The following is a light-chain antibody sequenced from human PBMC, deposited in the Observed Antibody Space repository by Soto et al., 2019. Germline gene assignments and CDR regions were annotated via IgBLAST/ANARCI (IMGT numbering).Light chain of an antibody. V-gene: IGKV3-20*01. Sequence: EIVLTQSPGTLSLSPGERATLSCRASQSVRSNFLAWYQQKPGQAPRLLIYGASNRATGIPDRFSGSGSGTDFTLTISRLEPEDFAVYYCQQYGSSPTTIGQGTKVDIK. CDR3: QQYGSSPTT. CDR2: GAS. CDR1: QSVRSNF. J-gene: IGKJ1*01.